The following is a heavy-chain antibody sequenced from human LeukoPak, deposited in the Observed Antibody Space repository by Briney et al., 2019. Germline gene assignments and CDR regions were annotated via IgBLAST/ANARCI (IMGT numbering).Heavy chain of an antibody. D-gene: IGHD1-7*01. CDR2: IYTTGTT. CDR1: SGSISSYF. CDR3: ARTGTGYYFDN. Sequence: TSETLSLTCTVSSGSISSYFWGWVRQPPGKGREWSGRIYTTGTTHYNPSLKSRVTMSIDTSTNQFSLNLRSMTAADTAVYYCARTGTGYYFDNWGQGTLVTVSS. J-gene: IGHJ4*02. V-gene: IGHV4-4*07.